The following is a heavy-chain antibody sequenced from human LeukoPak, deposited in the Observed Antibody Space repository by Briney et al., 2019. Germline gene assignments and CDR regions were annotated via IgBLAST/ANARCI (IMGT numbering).Heavy chain of an antibody. CDR3: ARAGGYSYGLYYYYGMDV. CDR1: GGSISSYY. Sequence: SETLSLTCTVSGGSISSYYWSWIRQPPGKGLEWIGYIYYSGSTNYNPSLKSRVIISVDTSKNQFSLKLSSVTAADTAVYYCARAGGYSYGLYYYYGMDVWGQGTTVTVSS. D-gene: IGHD5-18*01. J-gene: IGHJ6*02. V-gene: IGHV4-59*12. CDR2: IYYSGST.